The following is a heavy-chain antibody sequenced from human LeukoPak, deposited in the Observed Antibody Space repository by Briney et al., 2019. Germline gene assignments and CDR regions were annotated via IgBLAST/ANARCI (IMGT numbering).Heavy chain of an antibody. CDR3: ARDRPGRYCSTTSCYITSPFDP. V-gene: IGHV1-69*13. Sequence: GASVKVSCKASGGTFSSYAISWVRQAPGQGLEWMGGIIPIFGTAVYAQKFQGRVTITADEFTSTAYMELSGLRSEGTAVYYCARDRPGRYCSTTSCYITSPFDPWGQGTLVTVSS. CDR2: IIPIFGTA. D-gene: IGHD2-2*02. J-gene: IGHJ5*02. CDR1: GGTFSSYA.